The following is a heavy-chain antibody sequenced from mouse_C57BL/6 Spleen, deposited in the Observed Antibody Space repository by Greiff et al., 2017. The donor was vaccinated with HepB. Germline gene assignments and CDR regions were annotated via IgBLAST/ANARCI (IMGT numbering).Heavy chain of an antibody. Sequence: VQLQQSRAELVKPGASVKISCKASGYAFSSYWMNWVKQRPGKGLEWIGQIYPGDGDTNYNGKFKGKATLTADKSSSTAYMQLSSLTSEDSAVYFCARERGLYDGLFAYWGQGTLVTVSA. V-gene: IGHV1-80*01. CDR3: ARERGLYDGLFAY. CDR1: GYAFSSYW. J-gene: IGHJ3*01. D-gene: IGHD2-3*01. CDR2: IYPGDGDT.